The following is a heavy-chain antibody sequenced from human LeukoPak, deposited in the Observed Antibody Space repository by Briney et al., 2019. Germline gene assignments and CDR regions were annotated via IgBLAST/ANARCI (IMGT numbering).Heavy chain of an antibody. J-gene: IGHJ3*02. V-gene: IGHV4-34*01. CDR3: ARVQGHPPNGLDI. D-gene: IGHD2-8*01. CDR1: GGSFSGYY. CDR2: INHSGST. Sequence: SETLSPTCAVYGGSFSGYYWSWIRQPPGKGLEWIGEINHSGSTNYNPSLKSRVTISVDTSRNQFSLKLSSVTAADTAVYYCARVQGHPPNGLDIWGQGTMVTVSS.